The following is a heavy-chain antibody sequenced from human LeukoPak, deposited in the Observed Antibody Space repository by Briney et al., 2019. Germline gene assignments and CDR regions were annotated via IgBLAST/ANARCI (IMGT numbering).Heavy chain of an antibody. CDR3: AREGVGSAFDI. V-gene: IGHV1-2*02. Sequence: GASVKVSCKASGYTFTDYYMHWVRQAPGQGLEWMGWISPNSGGTNYAQKFQGRVTMTRDTSISTAYMVLNSLRPDDTAFYYCAREGVGSAFDIWGQGTIVTVSS. CDR2: ISPNSGGT. D-gene: IGHD1-26*01. CDR1: GYTFTDYY. J-gene: IGHJ3*02.